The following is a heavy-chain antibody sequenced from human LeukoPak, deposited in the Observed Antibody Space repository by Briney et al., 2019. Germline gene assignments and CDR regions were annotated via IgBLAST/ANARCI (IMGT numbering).Heavy chain of an antibody. CDR1: GGSISSSTYY. V-gene: IGHV4-39*01. J-gene: IGHJ5*02. Sequence: SETLSPTCSVSGGSISSSTYYWGWIRQPPGKGLEWIGNIYNSGSTYYNPSLKSRVTISVDTSKNQFSLKLSSVTAADTAVYYCARQAYSSNLGWFDPWGQGTLVTVSS. CDR2: IYNSGST. CDR3: ARQAYSSNLGWFDP. D-gene: IGHD6-13*01.